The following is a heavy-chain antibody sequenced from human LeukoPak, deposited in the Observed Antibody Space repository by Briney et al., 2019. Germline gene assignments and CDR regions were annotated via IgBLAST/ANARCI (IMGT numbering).Heavy chain of an antibody. J-gene: IGHJ6*02. CDR3: ARYSDCSSTSCSYYYGMDV. V-gene: IGHV3-53*04. CDR2: IYSGGST. CDR1: GFTVSSNY. Sequence: GGSLRLSCAASGFTVSSNYMSWVRQAPGKGLEWVSVIYSGGSTYYADSVKGRFTISRHNSKNTPYLQMNSLRAEDTAVYYCARYSDCSSTSCSYYYGMDVWGQGTTVTVSS. D-gene: IGHD2-2*01.